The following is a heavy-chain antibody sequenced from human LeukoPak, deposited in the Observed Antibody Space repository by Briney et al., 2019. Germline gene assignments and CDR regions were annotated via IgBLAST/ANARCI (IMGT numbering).Heavy chain of an antibody. J-gene: IGHJ4*02. CDR3: ARGVTAGVDY. CDR1: GYPFTSYH. Sequence: ASVKVSCEASGYPFTSYHINWLRQAPGQGLEWMGWMSPNSGDTDYAQKFQGRVTMTRDTSITTAYMELSSLRSEDTAVYYCARGVTAGVDYWGQGTLVTVSS. D-gene: IGHD2-21*02. V-gene: IGHV1-8*01. CDR2: MSPNSGDT.